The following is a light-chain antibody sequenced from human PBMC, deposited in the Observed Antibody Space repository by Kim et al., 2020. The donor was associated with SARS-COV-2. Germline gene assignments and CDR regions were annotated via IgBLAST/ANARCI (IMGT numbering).Light chain of an antibody. Sequence: QAVVTQEPSLTVSQGGTVTLTCASGGYHPNWFQQKPGQPPRALIYGATRKHPWTPARFSGSLLGGKAALTVSSVQPEDEADYFCLVLHNSAWVFGGGTQLTVL. J-gene: IGLJ3*02. CDR3: LVLHNSAWV. CDR1: GYH. V-gene: IGLV7-43*01. CDR2: GAT.